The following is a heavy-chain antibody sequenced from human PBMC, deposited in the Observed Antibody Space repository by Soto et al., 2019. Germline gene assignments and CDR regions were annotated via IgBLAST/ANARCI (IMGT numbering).Heavy chain of an antibody. CDR1: GGSISSGGYY. CDR2: IYYSGST. D-gene: IGHD3-22*01. J-gene: IGHJ5*02. CDR3: ARDAVVVITTAMPGWFDP. Sequence: QVQLQESGPGLVKPSQTLSLTCTVSGGSISSGGYYWSWIRQHPGKGLEWIGYIYYSGSTYYNPSLKSRVTISVDPSHNQFSLKLSSGTAADTAVYYCARDAVVVITTAMPGWFDPWGQGTLVTVSS. V-gene: IGHV4-31*03.